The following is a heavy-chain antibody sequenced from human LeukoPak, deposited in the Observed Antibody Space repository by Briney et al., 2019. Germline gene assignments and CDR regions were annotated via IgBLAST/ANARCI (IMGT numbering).Heavy chain of an antibody. D-gene: IGHD4-17*01. Sequence: PGGSLRLSCAASGFTFSNYAVNWVRQAPGKGLEWVSIISDSGATTYYADSVKGRFTISRDNSKNTLYLQMNSLRAEDTAVYYCARLGGDYDYFDYWGQGTLVTVSS. CDR2: ISDSGATT. V-gene: IGHV3-23*01. J-gene: IGHJ4*02. CDR1: GFTFSNYA. CDR3: ARLGGDYDYFDY.